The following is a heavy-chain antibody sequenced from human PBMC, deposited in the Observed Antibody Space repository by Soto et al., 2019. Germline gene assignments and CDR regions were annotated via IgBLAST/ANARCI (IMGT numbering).Heavy chain of an antibody. CDR3: AREWANNTLIGGVTYRYYHGMDV. CDR1: GYTFTIYG. Sequence: ASVKVSCKASGYTFTIYGISWVRQAPGQGLEWMGWISAYNGNTNYAQKLQGRVTMTTDTSTSTAYMELRSLRSEDSAVYYCAREWANNTLIGGVTYRYYHGMDVWGQGTTVTVSS. J-gene: IGHJ6*02. CDR2: ISAYNGNT. D-gene: IGHD3-16*01. V-gene: IGHV1-18*01.